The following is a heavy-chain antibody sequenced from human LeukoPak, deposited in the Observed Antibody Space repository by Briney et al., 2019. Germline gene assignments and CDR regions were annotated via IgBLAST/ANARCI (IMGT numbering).Heavy chain of an antibody. CDR1: GITTRNYG. V-gene: IGHV3-NL1*01. D-gene: IGHD1-26*01. CDR2: INNSGTRT. Sequence: GGSLRLSCAASGITTRNYGMTWVRQAPGRGLQWVSSINNSGTRTFYEDSVKGRFTISRDNSKNTLHLQMNSLRAEDTAVYYCAKERSYYSVDYWGQGTLVTVSS. CDR3: AKERSYYSVDY. J-gene: IGHJ4*02.